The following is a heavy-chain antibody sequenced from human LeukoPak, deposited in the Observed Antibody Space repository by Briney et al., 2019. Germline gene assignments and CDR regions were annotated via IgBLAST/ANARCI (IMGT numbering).Heavy chain of an antibody. CDR2: IKYDEGET. CDR1: GFTFSDYY. D-gene: IGHD4-11*01. V-gene: IGHV3-7*01. J-gene: IGHJ4*02. Sequence: GGSLRLSCAASGFTFSDYYMSWIRQAPGKGLEWVANIKYDEGETYYVDSVKGRFTVSRDNAKNSLYLQMSSLRVEDTALYYCASTTDLDNWGQGTLVTVSS. CDR3: ASTTDLDN.